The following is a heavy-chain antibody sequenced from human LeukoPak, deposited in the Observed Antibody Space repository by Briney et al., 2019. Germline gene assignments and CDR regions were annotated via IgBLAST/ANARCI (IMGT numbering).Heavy chain of an antibody. J-gene: IGHJ4*02. CDR1: GGSFSGYY. D-gene: IGHD6-19*01. CDR3: ARWGSGWYYFDY. V-gene: IGHV4-34*01. CDR2: INHSGTT. Sequence: SETLSLTCAVYGGSFSGYYWSWIRQPPGKGLEWIGEINHSGTTNYNPSLKSRVTISVDTSKNQFSLKLSSVTAADTAVYYCARWGSGWYYFDYWGQGTLVTVSS.